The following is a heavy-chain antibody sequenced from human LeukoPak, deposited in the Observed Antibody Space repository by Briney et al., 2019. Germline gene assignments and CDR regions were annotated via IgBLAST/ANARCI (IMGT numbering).Heavy chain of an antibody. CDR2: ISAYNGNT. D-gene: IGHD3-22*01. J-gene: IGHJ4*02. CDR3: AREYYYDSSGYYPFDY. Sequence: ASVKVSCKASGYTFTSYGISWVRQAPGQGLEWMGWISAYNGNTNYAQKLQGRVTMTKDTSTSTAYMELRSLRSDDTAVYYCAREYYYDSSGYYPFDYWGQGTLVTVSS. V-gene: IGHV1-18*01. CDR1: GYTFTSYG.